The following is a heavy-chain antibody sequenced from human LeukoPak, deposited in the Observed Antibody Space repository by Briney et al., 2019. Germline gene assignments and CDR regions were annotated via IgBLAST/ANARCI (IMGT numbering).Heavy chain of an antibody. CDR1: GYTLTGYY. CDR3: ARNRGGIAVADWLRIYYFDY. J-gene: IGHJ4*02. D-gene: IGHD6-19*01. Sequence: ASVKVSCKASGYTLTGYYMHWVRQAPGQGLEWMGRINHNSGGTNYAQKFQGRVTINRDTSRHKAYMAQSRLGSDDTAVYYCARNRGGIAVADWLRIYYFDYWGQGTLVTVSS. CDR2: INHNSGGT. V-gene: IGHV1-2*06.